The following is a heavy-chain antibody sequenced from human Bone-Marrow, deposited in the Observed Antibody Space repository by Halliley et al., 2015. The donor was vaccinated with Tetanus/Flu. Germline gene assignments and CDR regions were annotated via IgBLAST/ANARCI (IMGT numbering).Heavy chain of an antibody. CDR3: ARLPESTSRLDY. Sequence: TLSLTCTVSGDSISSRNYYWAWIRQSPGKGLEWIGTIYYSGTTYYNPSLKSRVTMSVDTSRNQFSLQLTSVSAADTAVYYCARLPESTSRLDYWGQGSLVTVSS. D-gene: IGHD1-26*01. V-gene: IGHV4-39*01. CDR2: IYYSGTT. CDR1: GDSISSRNYY. J-gene: IGHJ4*02.